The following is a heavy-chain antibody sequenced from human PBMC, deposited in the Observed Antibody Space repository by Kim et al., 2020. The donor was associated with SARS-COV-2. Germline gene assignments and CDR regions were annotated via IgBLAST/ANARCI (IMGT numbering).Heavy chain of an antibody. CDR1: GFTFSSYA. Sequence: GGSLRLSCAASGFTFSSYAMNWVRQAPGKGLEWVSVISGSGSITHYADSVRGRFTISRDNSKNTLHLQMNSLSAEDTAVYYCAGGLASYYTPLDYWGQGTLLTHSP. V-gene: IGHV3-23*01. CDR2: ISGSGSIT. D-gene: IGHD3-10*01. J-gene: IGHJ4*02. CDR3: AGGLASYYTPLDY.